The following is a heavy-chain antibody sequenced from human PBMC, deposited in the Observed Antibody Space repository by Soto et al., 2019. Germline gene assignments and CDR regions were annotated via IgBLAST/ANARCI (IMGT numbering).Heavy chain of an antibody. CDR2: ISYDGSNK. V-gene: IGHV3-30*18. CDR3: AKDLGSYPPFDY. D-gene: IGHD1-26*01. Sequence: GGSLRLSCAASGFTFSSYGMHWVRQAPGKGLEWVAVISYDGSNKYYADSVKGRFTISRDNSKNTLYLQMNSLRAEDTAVYYCAKDLGSYPPFDYWGQGTLVTVSS. J-gene: IGHJ4*02. CDR1: GFTFSSYG.